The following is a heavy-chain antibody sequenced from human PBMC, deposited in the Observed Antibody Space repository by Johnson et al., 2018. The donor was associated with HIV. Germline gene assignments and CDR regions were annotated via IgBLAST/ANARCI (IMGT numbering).Heavy chain of an antibody. Sequence: QVQLVESGGGLVKPGGSLRLSCAASGFTFSDYYMSWIRQAPGKGLEWVAVISYDGSNKYSADSVKGRFTISRDNSKNTLYLQMNSLKTEDTAVYYCTTLWGSPDAFDIWGQGTMVTVSS. J-gene: IGHJ3*02. V-gene: IGHV3-30*03. CDR2: ISYDGSNK. D-gene: IGHD3-16*01. CDR3: TTLWGSPDAFDI. CDR1: GFTFSDYY.